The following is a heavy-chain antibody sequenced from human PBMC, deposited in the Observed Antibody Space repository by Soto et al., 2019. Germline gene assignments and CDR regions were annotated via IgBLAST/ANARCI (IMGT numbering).Heavy chain of an antibody. CDR2: ISYDGSNK. D-gene: IGHD1-26*01. Sequence: QVQLVESGGGVVQPGRSLRLSCAASGFTFSSYAMHWVRQAPSKGLEWVAVISYDGSNKYYADSVKGRFTISRDNSKNTLYLQMNSLRAEDTAVYYCARDVGFSATACFDIWGQGTMVTVSS. CDR1: GFTFSSYA. V-gene: IGHV3-30-3*01. J-gene: IGHJ3*02. CDR3: ARDVGFSATACFDI.